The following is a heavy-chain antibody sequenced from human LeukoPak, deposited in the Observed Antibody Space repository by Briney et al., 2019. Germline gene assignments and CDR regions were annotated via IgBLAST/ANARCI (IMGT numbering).Heavy chain of an antibody. Sequence: ASVTVSCKASGYTFTGYYMHWVRQAPGQGLEWMGRINPNSGGTNYAQKFQGRVTMTRDTSISTAYMELSRLRSDDTAVYYCLLWFGESNFDYWGQGTLVTVSS. CDR3: LLWFGESNFDY. V-gene: IGHV1-2*06. D-gene: IGHD3-10*01. CDR2: INPNSGGT. J-gene: IGHJ4*02. CDR1: GYTFTGYY.